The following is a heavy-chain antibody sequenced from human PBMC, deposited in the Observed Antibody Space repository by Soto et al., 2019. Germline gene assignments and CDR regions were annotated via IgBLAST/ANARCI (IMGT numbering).Heavy chain of an antibody. D-gene: IGHD3-9*01. CDR2: ISSNGGST. J-gene: IGHJ4*02. CDR3: VKALRYFDWLPDFDY. Sequence: GGSLRLSCSASGLTFSSYAMHWVRQAPGKGLEYVSAISSNGGSTYYADSVKGRFTISRDNSKNTLYLQMSSLRAEDTAVYYCVKALRYFDWLPDFDYWGQGTLVTVSS. CDR1: GLTFSSYA. V-gene: IGHV3-64D*06.